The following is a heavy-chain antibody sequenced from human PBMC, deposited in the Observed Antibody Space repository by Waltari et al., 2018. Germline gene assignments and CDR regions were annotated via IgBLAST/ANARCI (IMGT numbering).Heavy chain of an antibody. D-gene: IGHD6-19*01. Sequence: QVQLQESGPGLVKPSEPLSLTCAVSGYSLSSCYYWGRIRQPPGNGLEWIGSIYHSGSTYYNPSLKSRVTISEDTSKNQFSLKLSSVTAADTAVYYCARVLAVPRPGRYYYYYYMDVWGKGTTVTVSS. CDR2: IYHSGST. CDR1: GYSLSSCYY. V-gene: IGHV4-38-2*01. J-gene: IGHJ6*03. CDR3: ARVLAVPRPGRYYYYYYMDV.